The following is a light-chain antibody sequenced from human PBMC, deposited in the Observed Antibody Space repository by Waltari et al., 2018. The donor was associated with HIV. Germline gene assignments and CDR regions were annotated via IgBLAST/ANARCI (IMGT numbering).Light chain of an antibody. CDR1: SSDVGGYNY. Sequence: HSALTQPASVSGSPGQAITIPCTGTSSDVGGYNYVSWYRLHPGEVPKLMIIDDNNRPSGVSNRFSGSKSGNTASLTISGLQVEDDADYYCSSYTSSSIVIFGGGTKVTVL. J-gene: IGLJ2*01. CDR2: DDN. CDR3: SSYTSSSIVI. V-gene: IGLV2-14*03.